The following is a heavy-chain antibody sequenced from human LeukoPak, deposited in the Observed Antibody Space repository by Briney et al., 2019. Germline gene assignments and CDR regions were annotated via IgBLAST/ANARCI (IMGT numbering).Heavy chain of an antibody. J-gene: IGHJ4*02. D-gene: IGHD3-16*01. CDR1: GFTFGDHI. Sequence: PGGSLRLSCAASGFTFGDHIMNWVRQLPGKRLEWVAYVSGSGSTVYYADSVKGRFTVSRDNGKSSLYLQMDSLRAEDTAVYYCAKFGLDYWGQGTLVTVSS. CDR2: VSGSGSTV. CDR3: AKFGLDY. V-gene: IGHV3-48*01.